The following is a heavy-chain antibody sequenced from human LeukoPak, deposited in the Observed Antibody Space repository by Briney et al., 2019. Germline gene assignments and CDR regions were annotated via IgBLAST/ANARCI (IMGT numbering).Heavy chain of an antibody. Sequence: GGSLRLSCAASGFTFSHAWMSWVRQAPGKGLEWVSAISGSGGSTYYADSVKGRFTISRDNSKNTLYLQMNSLRAEDTAVYYCAKDGGYYYGSGSYTHYYYYYYYMDVWGKGTTVTVSS. D-gene: IGHD3-10*01. V-gene: IGHV3-23*01. CDR2: ISGSGGST. CDR3: AKDGGYYYGSGSYTHYYYYYYYMDV. CDR1: GFTFSHA. J-gene: IGHJ6*03.